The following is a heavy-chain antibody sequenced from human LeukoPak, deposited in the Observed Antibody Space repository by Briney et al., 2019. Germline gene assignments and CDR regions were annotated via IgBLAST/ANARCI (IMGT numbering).Heavy chain of an antibody. V-gene: IGHV3-33*06. CDR1: GFTFSSYG. D-gene: IGHD2-2*01. CDR2: IWYDGSNK. CDR3: AKTEYCSSTSCYPFDY. Sequence: PGGSLRLSCAASGFTFSSYGMHWVRQAPGKGLEWVAVIWYDGSNKYYADSVKGRFTISRDNSKNTLYLQMNSLRAEDTAVYYCAKTEYCSSTSCYPFDYWGQGTLVTVSS. J-gene: IGHJ4*02.